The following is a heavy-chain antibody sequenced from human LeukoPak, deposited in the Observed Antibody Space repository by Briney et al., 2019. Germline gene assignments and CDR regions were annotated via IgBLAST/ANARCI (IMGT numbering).Heavy chain of an antibody. CDR1: GYSFTTYW. CDR2: IYPGDSDT. CDR3: ARQGTVAGRPFDY. J-gene: IGHJ4*02. V-gene: IGHV5-51*01. Sequence: GGSLKISCKGSGYSFTTYWIGWVRQMPGKGLEWMGIIYPGDSDTRYSPSFQGQVTISADKSISTAHLQWSSLKASDTAMYYCARQGTVAGRPFDYWGQGTLVTVSS. D-gene: IGHD6-19*01.